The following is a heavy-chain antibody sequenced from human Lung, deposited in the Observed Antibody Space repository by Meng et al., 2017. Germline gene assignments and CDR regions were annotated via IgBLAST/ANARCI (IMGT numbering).Heavy chain of an antibody. Sequence: QVQLQQLGAGLLKPSETLSLTGVVSGGSFSDYYWSWIRQPPGKGLEWIGEINHSGSTNYNPSLESRATISVDTSQNNLSLKLSSVTAADSAVYYCARGPTTMAHDFDYWGQGTLVTVSS. CDR1: GGSFSDYY. CDR2: INHSGST. D-gene: IGHD4-11*01. J-gene: IGHJ4*02. V-gene: IGHV4-34*01. CDR3: ARGPTTMAHDFDY.